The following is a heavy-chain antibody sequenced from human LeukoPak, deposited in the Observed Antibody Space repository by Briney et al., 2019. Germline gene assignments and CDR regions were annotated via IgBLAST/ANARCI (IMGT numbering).Heavy chain of an antibody. J-gene: IGHJ4*02. CDR2: IYSDNT. CDR1: GFTVSSNS. CDR3: ARDRVSGSGSIDY. V-gene: IGHV3-53*01. Sequence: GGSLRLSCTVSGFTVSSNSMSWVRQAPGKGLEWVSFIYSDNTHYSDSVKGRSTISRDNSKNTLYLQMNSLRVEDTAVYYCARDRVSGSGSIDYWGQGTLVTVSS. D-gene: IGHD3-10*01.